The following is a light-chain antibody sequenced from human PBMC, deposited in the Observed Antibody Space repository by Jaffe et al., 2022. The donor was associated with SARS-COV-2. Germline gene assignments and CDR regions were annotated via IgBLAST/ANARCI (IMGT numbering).Light chain of an antibody. Sequence: EIVLTQSPGTLSLSPGEGATLSCRASQSVSSNYLAWYQQKPGQAPRLLIYGASSRATGIPDRFSGSGSGTDFTLTIIRLEPEDFAVYYCQQYVSSPFTFGQGTKLEIK. CDR3: QQYVSSPFT. J-gene: IGKJ2*01. V-gene: IGKV3-20*01. CDR1: QSVSSNY. CDR2: GAS.